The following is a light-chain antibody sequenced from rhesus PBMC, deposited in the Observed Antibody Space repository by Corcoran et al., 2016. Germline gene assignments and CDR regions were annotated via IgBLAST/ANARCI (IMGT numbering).Light chain of an antibody. CDR2: KAS. V-gene: IGKV1-74*01. J-gene: IGKJ2*01. CDR1: ENVYKF. Sequence: DIQMTQSPSSLSASVGDRVTITCRTSENVYKFLNWYQQKPGKAPKVLIYKASTLQSGVPSRFSGSGSGTDYTFTINSLQSEDVATYYCQHNYGTPNSFGQGTKVEIK. CDR3: QHNYGTPNS.